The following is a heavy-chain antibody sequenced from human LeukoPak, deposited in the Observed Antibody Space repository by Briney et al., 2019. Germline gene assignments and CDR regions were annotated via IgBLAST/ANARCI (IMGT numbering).Heavy chain of an antibody. CDR3: AKSLGNQGVIDY. CDR1: GFIFRNHA. V-gene: IGHV3-23*01. Sequence: GGSLILSCAASGFIFRNHAMNWVRQAPGQGLEWVSGVSASGGSTVNTDSVKGRFSISRDNSKNTLYLEMNSLRPEDTALYYCAKSLGNQGVIDYWGQGTLVTVSS. J-gene: IGHJ4*02. D-gene: IGHD3-10*01. CDR2: VSASGGST.